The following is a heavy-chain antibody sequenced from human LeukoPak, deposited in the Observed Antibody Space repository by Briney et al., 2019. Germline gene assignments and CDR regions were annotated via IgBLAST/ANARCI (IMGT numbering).Heavy chain of an antibody. V-gene: IGHV1-2*02. J-gene: IGHJ3*02. CDR1: GYTFTSYG. Sequence: ASVKVSCKASGYTFTSYGISWVRQAPGQRLEWMGWINPNSGGTNYAQKFQGRVTMTRDTSVSTAYMELSRLRSDDTAVYYCASIRVGATDDAFDIWGQGTMVTVSS. CDR3: ASIRVGATDDAFDI. D-gene: IGHD1-26*01. CDR2: INPNSGGT.